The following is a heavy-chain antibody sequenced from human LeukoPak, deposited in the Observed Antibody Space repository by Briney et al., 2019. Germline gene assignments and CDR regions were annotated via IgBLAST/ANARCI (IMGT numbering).Heavy chain of an antibody. CDR1: GGSISSYY. CDR2: IYYSGST. Sequence: KPSETLSLTCTVSGGSISSYYWSWIRQPPGKGLEWIGYIYYSGSTNYNPSLKSRVTISVDTSKNQFSLKLSSVTAADTAVYYCAGKYYYDISGYFYVDYWGQGTLVTVSS. V-gene: IGHV4-59*08. CDR3: AGKYYYDISGYFYVDY. J-gene: IGHJ4*02. D-gene: IGHD3-22*01.